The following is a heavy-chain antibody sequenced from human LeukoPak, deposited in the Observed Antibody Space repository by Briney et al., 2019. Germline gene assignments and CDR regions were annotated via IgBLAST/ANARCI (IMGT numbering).Heavy chain of an antibody. CDR2: IKQDGSEK. CDR1: EFSFSSYW. Sequence: GGSLRLSCEGSEFSFSSYWMSWVRQAPGKGLEWVAKIKQDGSEKYYVDSVKGRFTISRDNSKNTLYLQMNSLGAEDTAVYYCAKGGNIRVLDYYYYMDVWGKGTTVTVSS. V-gene: IGHV3-7*03. J-gene: IGHJ6*03. D-gene: IGHD2/OR15-2a*01. CDR3: AKGGNIRVLDYYYYMDV.